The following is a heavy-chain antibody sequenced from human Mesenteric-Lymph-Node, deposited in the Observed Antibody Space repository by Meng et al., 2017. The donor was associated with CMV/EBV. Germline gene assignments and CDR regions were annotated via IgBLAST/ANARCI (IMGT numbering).Heavy chain of an antibody. CDR2: FFSTGGT. CDR3: ANDYGSGSYRFDY. V-gene: IGHV4-30-2*01. CDR1: GGSVRSGDHS. Sequence: FSGGSVRSGDHSWSWVRQPPGRGLELLAYFFSTGGTYYNPSLKGRVTMSMDRSKNQFSLKLTSVTAADTAVYYCANDYGSGSYRFDYWGQGILVTVSS. D-gene: IGHD3-10*01. J-gene: IGHJ4*02.